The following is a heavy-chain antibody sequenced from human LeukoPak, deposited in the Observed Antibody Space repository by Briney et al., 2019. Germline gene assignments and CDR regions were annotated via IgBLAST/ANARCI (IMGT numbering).Heavy chain of an antibody. CDR2: INHSGST. D-gene: IGHD3-10*01. CDR1: GGSFSGYY. Sequence: SETLSLTCAVYGGSFSGYYWSWIRQPPGKGLEWIGEINHSGSTNYNPSLKSRVTISVDTSKNQFSLKLSSVTAADTAVYYCARSRPTYYYGSGSYYLDYWGQGTLVTVSS. CDR3: ARSRPTYYYGSGSYYLDY. V-gene: IGHV4-34*01. J-gene: IGHJ4*02.